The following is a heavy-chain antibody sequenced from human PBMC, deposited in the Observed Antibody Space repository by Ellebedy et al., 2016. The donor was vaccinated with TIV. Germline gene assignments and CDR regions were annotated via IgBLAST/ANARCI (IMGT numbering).Heavy chain of an antibody. V-gene: IGHV3-64*01. D-gene: IGHD1-26*01. CDR1: GFTFTTYN. CDR2: VTSDGSNT. Sequence: GGSLRLSCAASGFTFTTYNMHWVRQAPGKGLEYVAVVTSDGSNTYYTNSVRDRFTVSRDNSKNTLYLQMGSLKTEDMAVYYCAREYSGTYNWYFDLWGRGTLVTVSS. J-gene: IGHJ2*01. CDR3: AREYSGTYNWYFDL.